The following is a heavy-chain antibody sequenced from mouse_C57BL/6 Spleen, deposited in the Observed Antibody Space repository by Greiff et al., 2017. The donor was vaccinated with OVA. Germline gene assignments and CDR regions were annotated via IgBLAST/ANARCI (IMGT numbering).Heavy chain of an antibody. CDR3: AREYDYDDYFDY. D-gene: IGHD2-4*01. Sequence: QVQLQQSGAELVKPGASVKLSCKASGYTFTSYWMHWVKQRPGRGLEWIGRIDPNSGGTTYNEQFKSKATLTVDKPSSTAYMQLSSLTSEDSAVYYGAREYDYDDYFDYWGQGTTLTVSS. CDR2: IDPNSGGT. CDR1: GYTFTSYW. V-gene: IGHV1-72*01. J-gene: IGHJ2*01.